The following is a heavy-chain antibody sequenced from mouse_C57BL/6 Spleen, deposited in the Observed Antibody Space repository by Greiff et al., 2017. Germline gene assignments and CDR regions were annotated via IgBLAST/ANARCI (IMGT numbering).Heavy chain of an antibody. J-gene: IGHJ3*01. Sequence: EVQLMESGGGLVQPGGSLKLSCAASGFTFSDYYMYWVRQTPEKRLEWVAYISNGGGSTYYPDTVKGRFTISRDNAKNTLYLQMSRLKSEDTAMYYCARGGTSGFADWGTGTLVTVSA. CDR3: ARGGTSGFAD. V-gene: IGHV5-12*01. CDR1: GFTFSDYY. D-gene: IGHD3-3*01. CDR2: ISNGGGST.